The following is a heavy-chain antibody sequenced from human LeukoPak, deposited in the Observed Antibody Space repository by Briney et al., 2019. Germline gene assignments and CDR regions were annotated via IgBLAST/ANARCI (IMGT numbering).Heavy chain of an antibody. J-gene: IGHJ3*02. D-gene: IGHD3-10*01. Sequence: NSSETLSLTCTVSGGSISSGGYYWSWIRQHPGKGLEWIGYIYYSGSTNYNPSLKSRVTISVDTSKNQFSLKLSSVTAADTAVYYCARAVLVRGAFDIWGQGTMVTVSS. CDR2: IYYSGST. CDR1: GGSISSGGYY. CDR3: ARAVLVRGAFDI. V-gene: IGHV4-61*08.